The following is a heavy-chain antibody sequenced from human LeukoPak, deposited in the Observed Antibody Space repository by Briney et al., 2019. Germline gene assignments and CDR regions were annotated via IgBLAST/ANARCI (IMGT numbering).Heavy chain of an antibody. CDR1: GFTLSFYA. CDR2: ITGGDDTT. CDR3: AKDRGIST. J-gene: IGHJ5*02. D-gene: IGHD1-26*01. V-gene: IGHV3-23*01. Sequence: GGSLRLSCAASGFTLSFYAMSWVRQAPGKGLEWVSGITGGDDTTYYADSVKGRFTISRDNSKSTLYLQMNSLRAEDTAVYYCAKDRGISTWGQGTLVTVSS.